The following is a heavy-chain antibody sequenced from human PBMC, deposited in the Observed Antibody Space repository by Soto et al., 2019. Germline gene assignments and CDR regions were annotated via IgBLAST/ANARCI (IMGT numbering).Heavy chain of an antibody. V-gene: IGHV1-8*01. D-gene: IGHD3-3*01. Sequence: ASVKVSCKASGYTFTSYDINWVRQATGQGLEWMGWMNPNSGNTGYAQKFQGRVTMTRNTSISTAYMELSSLRSEDTAVYYCATNRITIFGVVIRSWGQGTLVTVSS. J-gene: IGHJ5*02. CDR1: GYTFTSYD. CDR3: ATNRITIFGVVIRS. CDR2: MNPNSGNT.